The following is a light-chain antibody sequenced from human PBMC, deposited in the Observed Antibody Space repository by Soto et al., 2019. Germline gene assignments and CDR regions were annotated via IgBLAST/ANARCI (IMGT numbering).Light chain of an antibody. J-gene: IGLJ1*01. CDR1: SSDVGGYNY. CDR3: SSYTSSSTLCV. V-gene: IGLV2-14*01. CDR2: DVS. Sequence: QSALTQPASVSGSPGQSITISCTGTSSDVGGYNYVSWYQQHPGKDPKLMIYDVSNRPSGVSNRFSGSKSGNTASLTISGLQAEDEADYYCSSYTSSSTLCVFGTGTKLTVL.